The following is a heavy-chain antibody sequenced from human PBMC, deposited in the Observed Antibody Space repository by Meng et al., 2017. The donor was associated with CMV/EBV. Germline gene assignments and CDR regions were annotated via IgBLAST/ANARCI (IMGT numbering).Heavy chain of an antibody. CDR2: IKGDGSHT. CDR3: ARDLNVVVPAAMGGTTAKNKLGYYYYGMDV. D-gene: IGHD2-2*01. CDR1: GFTFSDYW. Sequence: GESLKISCTASGFTFSDYWMHWVRQTPGKGLLWVSRIKGDGSHTIYGDSVKGRFTISRDNSKNTLYLQMNSLRAEDTAVYYCARDLNVVVPAAMGGTTAKNKLGYYYYGMDVWGQGTTVTVSS. J-gene: IGHJ6*02. V-gene: IGHV3-74*01.